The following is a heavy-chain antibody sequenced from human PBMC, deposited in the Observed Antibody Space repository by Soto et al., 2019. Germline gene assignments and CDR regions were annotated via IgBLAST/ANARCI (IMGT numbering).Heavy chain of an antibody. CDR3: AKGGPFTGGFDP. V-gene: IGHV3-23*01. Sequence: EGQLLQSGGDLVQPGGSLRLSCAGSGLTLRSYAMTWILQTPEKGLEWVSTISGRSGVPSYADSVNGRFTVSRDNSKNTMYLQMNSLGPDDTAIYYCAKGGPFTGGFDPWGQGTLVTVAS. D-gene: IGHD3-16*01. J-gene: IGHJ5*02. CDR2: ISGRSGVP. CDR1: GLTLRSYA.